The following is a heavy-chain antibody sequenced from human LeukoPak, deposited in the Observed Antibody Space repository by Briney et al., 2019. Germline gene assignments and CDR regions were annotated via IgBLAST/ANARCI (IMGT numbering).Heavy chain of an antibody. D-gene: IGHD6-25*01. J-gene: IGHJ4*02. V-gene: IGHV1-2*02. CDR2: FNPNSGGT. Sequence: GASVKVSCKASGYTFTGYYMHWVRQAPGQGLEWMGWFNPNSGGTNYAQKCQGRVTMTRHTSISTAYMELSRLISDDTAVFYRARGPRAASQFDYWRQGTLVTVSS. CDR1: GYTFTGYY. CDR3: ARGPRAASQFDY.